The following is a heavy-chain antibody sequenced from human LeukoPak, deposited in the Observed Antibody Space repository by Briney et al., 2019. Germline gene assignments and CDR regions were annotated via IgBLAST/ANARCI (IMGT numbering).Heavy chain of an antibody. CDR1: GFTFSSYA. D-gene: IGHD5-24*01. CDR2: ISGSGGST. V-gene: IGHV3-23*01. CDR3: AKDREMAHEDYYFDY. J-gene: IGHJ4*02. Sequence: PGGSLRLSCAASGFTFSSYAVSWVRQAPGKGLEWVSAISGSGGSTYYADSVKGRFTISRDNSKNTLYLQMNSLRAEDTAVYYCAKDREMAHEDYYFDYWGQGTLVTVSS.